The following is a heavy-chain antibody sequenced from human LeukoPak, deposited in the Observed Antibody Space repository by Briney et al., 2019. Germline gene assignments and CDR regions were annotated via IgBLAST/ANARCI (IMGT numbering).Heavy chain of an antibody. J-gene: IGHJ4*02. V-gene: IGHV1-2*02. CDR3: ARGHDFWSGYNILDY. Sequence: ASVKVSCKASGYTFTGYYMHWVRQAPGQGLEWMGWINPNSGGTNYAQKFQGRVTMTRDTSISTAYMELSRLRSDDTAVYYCARGHDFWSGYNILDYWGQGTLVTVSS. CDR1: GYTFTGYY. D-gene: IGHD3-3*01. CDR2: INPNSGGT.